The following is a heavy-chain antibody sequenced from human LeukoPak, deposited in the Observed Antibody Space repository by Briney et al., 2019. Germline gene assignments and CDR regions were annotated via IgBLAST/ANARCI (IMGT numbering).Heavy chain of an antibody. J-gene: IGHJ6*03. D-gene: IGHD1-14*01. V-gene: IGHV3-30*02. CDR2: IRYDGSNK. Sequence: GGSLRLSCAAAGFIFSSYGKHWVRQAPGKGLEWVAFIRYDGSNKYYVDSVKGRFTISRDNSKNTLYLEMNSLRAEDTGVYYCAKDPRYENYSYFYMDVWGKGTTVTVSS. CDR3: AKDPRYENYSYFYMDV. CDR1: GFIFSSYG.